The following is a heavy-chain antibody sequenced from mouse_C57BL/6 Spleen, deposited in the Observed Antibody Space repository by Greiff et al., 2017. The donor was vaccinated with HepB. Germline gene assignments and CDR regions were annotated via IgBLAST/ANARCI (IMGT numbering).Heavy chain of an antibody. Sequence: VQLQQSGAELMKPGASVKLSCTATGYTFTGYWIEWVKQRPGHGLEWIGEILPGSGSTNYNEKFKGKATFTADTSSNTAYMQLSSLTTEDSAIYYCARGGYYYGSLHWYFDVWGTGTTVTVSS. D-gene: IGHD1-1*01. CDR2: ILPGSGST. CDR1: GYTFTGYW. J-gene: IGHJ1*03. V-gene: IGHV1-9*01. CDR3: ARGGYYYGSLHWYFDV.